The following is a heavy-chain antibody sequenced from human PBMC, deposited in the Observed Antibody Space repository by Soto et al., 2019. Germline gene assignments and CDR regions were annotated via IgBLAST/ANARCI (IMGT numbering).Heavy chain of an antibody. CDR3: ARGYSGYDYNFDY. Sequence: NPSETLSLTCSVSGTVTFSGSCYWCWIRQRPGKGLECLGYIFNSGSAYYNPSLRSRATISLDTFKNEFSLTLRSVTAADTAVYFCARGYSGYDYNFDYWGQGISVTV. J-gene: IGHJ4*02. CDR1: GTVTFSGSCY. V-gene: IGHV4-31*03. D-gene: IGHD5-12*01. CDR2: IFNSGSA.